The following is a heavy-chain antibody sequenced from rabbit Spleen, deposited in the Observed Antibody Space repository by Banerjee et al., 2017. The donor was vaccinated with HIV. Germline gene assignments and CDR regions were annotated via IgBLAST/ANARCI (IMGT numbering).Heavy chain of an antibody. V-gene: IGHV1S40*01. CDR1: GFSFSSNYW. D-gene: IGHD4-2*01. CDR2: IVTGDGST. J-gene: IGHJ4*01. Sequence: QSLEESGGDLVKPGASLTLTCTASGFSFSSNYWMSWVRQAPGKGLEWIGCIVTGDGSTYYASWAKGRFTFSKTSSTAVTLQMTSLTAADTATYFCARAGFAGFGHDWWGPGNLVTVS. CDR3: ARAGFAGFGHDW.